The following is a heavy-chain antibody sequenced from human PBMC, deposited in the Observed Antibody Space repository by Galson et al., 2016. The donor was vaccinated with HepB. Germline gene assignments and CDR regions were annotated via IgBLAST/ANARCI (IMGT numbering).Heavy chain of an antibody. J-gene: IGHJ4*02. V-gene: IGHV3-33*01. Sequence: SLRLSCAASGFTFSAYGMHWVRQAPGKRLEWVATIWYDVIKRYHADSVKGRFTISRDNSKNTLSLQMNSLGAEDTAVYYCARADSRSYASKWSLDYWGQGTLVTVSS. CDR2: IWYDVIKR. CDR1: GFTFSAYG. CDR3: ARADSRSYASKWSLDY. D-gene: IGHD3-16*01.